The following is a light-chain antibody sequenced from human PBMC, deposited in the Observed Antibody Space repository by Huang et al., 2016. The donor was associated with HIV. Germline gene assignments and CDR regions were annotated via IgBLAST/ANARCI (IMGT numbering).Light chain of an antibody. CDR1: QDISNY. V-gene: IGKV1-33*01. J-gene: IGKJ4*01. CDR2: DAS. CDR3: QQDDNLPPLT. Sequence: DIQMTQSPSSLSASVGDRVTITCQASQDISNYLNWYQQKPGKAPKLLINDASKLETWVPSRCSGSGSGTDFTFTISSLQPEDSATYYCQQDDNLPPLTFGGGTKVEIK.